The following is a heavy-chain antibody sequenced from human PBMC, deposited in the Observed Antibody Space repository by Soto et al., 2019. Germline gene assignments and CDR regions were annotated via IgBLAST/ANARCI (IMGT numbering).Heavy chain of an antibody. CDR2: LNPNNGGT. CDR1: GYTFTDYY. Sequence: QVPLVQSGAEVKKPGASVKVSCKASGYTFTDYYIHWVRQAPGQGLEWIGWLNPNNGGTNYAQQFQGRVTMTRDTSIATAYMDLRRLRSDDTAIFFCASLTHDFGDYGGDFWGQGTLVTVSS. CDR3: ASLTHDFGDYGGDF. V-gene: IGHV1-2*02. J-gene: IGHJ4*02. D-gene: IGHD4-17*01.